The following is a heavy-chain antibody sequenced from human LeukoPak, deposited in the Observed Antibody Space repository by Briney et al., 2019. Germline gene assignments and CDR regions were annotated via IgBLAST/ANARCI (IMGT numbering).Heavy chain of an antibody. CDR3: AKDSRIAAAVNYYYGMDV. CDR1: GVSLSSYG. J-gene: IGHJ6*02. V-gene: IGHV3-30*18. Sequence: PGGSLRLSCAASGVSLSSYGMHWVRQAPGKGLEWVAVISYDGSNKYYADSVKGRFTISRDNSKNTLYLQMNSLRAEDTAVYYCAKDSRIAAAVNYYYGMDVWGQGTTVTVSS. CDR2: ISYDGSNK. D-gene: IGHD6-13*01.